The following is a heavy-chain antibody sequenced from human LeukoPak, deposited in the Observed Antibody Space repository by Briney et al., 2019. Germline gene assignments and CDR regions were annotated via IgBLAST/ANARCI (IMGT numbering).Heavy chain of an antibody. CDR2: ISYDVSNQ. J-gene: IGHJ4*02. D-gene: IGHD3-16*01. CDR3: AILRTNSDY. V-gene: IGHV3-30-3*01. Sequence: GGSLRLSCAASGFTFSSHVFHWVRQAPGKGLEWVAIISYDVSNQYYADSVKGRFTISRDNSKNTLYLQMNSLRPEDTAVYYCAILRTNSDYWGQGTLVTVSS. CDR1: GFTFSSHV.